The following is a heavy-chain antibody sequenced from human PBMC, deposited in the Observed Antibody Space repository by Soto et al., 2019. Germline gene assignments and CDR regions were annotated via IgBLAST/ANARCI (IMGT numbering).Heavy chain of an antibody. CDR2: IKQDGSEK. J-gene: IGHJ6*02. Sequence: PGGSLRLSCAASGFTFSSYWMSWVRQAPGKGLEWVANIKQDGSEKYYVDSVKGRFTISRDNAKNSLYLQMNSLRAEDTAVYYCSSSSGWYYYGVDVWGQGTTVTVSS. V-gene: IGHV3-7*05. D-gene: IGHD6-19*01. CDR3: SSSSGWYYYGVDV. CDR1: GFTFSSYW.